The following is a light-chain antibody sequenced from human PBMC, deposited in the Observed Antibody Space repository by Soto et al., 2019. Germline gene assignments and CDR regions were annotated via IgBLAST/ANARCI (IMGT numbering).Light chain of an antibody. CDR3: QQANAFPLT. CDR2: AAS. Sequence: DIQLTQSPSTLSASVGDRVTITCLASQTIGSWLAWYQQKPGRAPKLLIYAASSLQSGVPSRFSGSGSGAHFTLTISSLQPEDFATYYCQQANAFPLTFGQGTRLEI. J-gene: IGKJ5*01. V-gene: IGKV1D-12*01. CDR1: QTIGSW.